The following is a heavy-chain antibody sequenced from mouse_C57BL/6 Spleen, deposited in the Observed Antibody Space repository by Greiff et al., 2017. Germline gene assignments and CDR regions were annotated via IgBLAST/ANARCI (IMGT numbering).Heavy chain of an antibody. J-gene: IGHJ2*01. CDR1: GFTFSNYW. D-gene: IGHD2-5*01. CDR2: IRLKSDNYAT. CDR3: TEGSNLYYFDY. Sequence: EVKLMESGGGLVQPGGSMKLSCVASGFTFSNYWMNWVRQSPEKGLEWVAQIRLKSDNYATPYAESVKGRFTISRDDSKSSVYLQMNNLRAEDTGIYYCTEGSNLYYFDYWGQGTTLTVSS. V-gene: IGHV6-3*01.